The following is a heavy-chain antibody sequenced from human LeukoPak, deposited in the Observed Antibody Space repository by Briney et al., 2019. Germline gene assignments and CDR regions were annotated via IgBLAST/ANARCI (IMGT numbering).Heavy chain of an antibody. J-gene: IGHJ4*02. CDR1: GFAFSGFE. CDR2: IDVTGKHT. Sequence: GGSLRLSCAASGFAFSGFEMNWVRQAPGKGPEWIAYIDVTGKHTMYADSVKGRFTISRDNANSSVYLKMNSLRVDDTAVYYCAIDNYVRGYDYWGQGTLVTV. D-gene: IGHD3-16*01. V-gene: IGHV3-48*03. CDR3: AIDNYVRGYDY.